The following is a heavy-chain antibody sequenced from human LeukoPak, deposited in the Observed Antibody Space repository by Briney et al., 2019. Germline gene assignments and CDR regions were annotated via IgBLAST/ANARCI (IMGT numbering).Heavy chain of an antibody. CDR1: GGSISSRSYY. J-gene: IGHJ4*02. Sequence: PSETLSLTCTVSGGSISSRSYYWGWIRQPPGKGLEWIGSIYHSGSTNYNPSLKSRVTISVDKSKNQFSLKLSSVTAADTAVYYCARSPVYSSSGADYDYWGQGTLVTVSS. D-gene: IGHD6-13*01. V-gene: IGHV4-39*07. CDR2: IYHSGST. CDR3: ARSPVYSSSGADYDY.